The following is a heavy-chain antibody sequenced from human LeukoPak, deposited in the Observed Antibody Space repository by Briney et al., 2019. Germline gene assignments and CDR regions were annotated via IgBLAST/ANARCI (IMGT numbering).Heavy chain of an antibody. D-gene: IGHD2-2*01. CDR2: IIPILGIA. J-gene: IGHJ5*02. V-gene: IGHV1-69*04. CDR3: ARASHAVVVVPAAPLDP. Sequence: GASVKVSCKASGGTFSSYAISWVQQAPGQGLEWMGRIIPILGIANYAQKFQGRVTITADKSTSTAYMELSSLRSEDTAVYYCARASHAVVVVPAAPLDPWGQGTLVTVSS. CDR1: GGTFSSYA.